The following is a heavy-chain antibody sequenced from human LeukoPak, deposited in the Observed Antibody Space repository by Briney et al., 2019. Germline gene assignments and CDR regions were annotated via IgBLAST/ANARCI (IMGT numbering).Heavy chain of an antibody. V-gene: IGHV4-59*01. CDR2: ISDSGTTNYNPST. D-gene: IGHD5-12*01. Sequence: PSETLSLTCTVSGGSIISYFWSWIRQPPGKGPEWIGHISDSGTTNYNPSTNYNPSLKSRVTVSLDTSKNHFSLKLSSVTAADTAVYFCARGGVTTIAQYDYWGQGILVTVSS. J-gene: IGHJ4*02. CDR3: ARGGVTTIAQYDY. CDR1: GGSIISYF.